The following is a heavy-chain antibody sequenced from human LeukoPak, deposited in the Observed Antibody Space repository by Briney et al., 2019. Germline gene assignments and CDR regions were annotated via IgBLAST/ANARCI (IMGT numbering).Heavy chain of an antibody. D-gene: IGHD5-18*01. J-gene: IGHJ4*02. Sequence: KPSETLSLTCTVSGDSISGRSYYWAWLRQPPGKGLEWIGSIYYSGSASYNPSLKSRVTLSVDTSKNQFSLKLSSVTAADTAVYYCARFDGYSFGYGDYWGQGTLVTVSS. CDR2: IYYSGSA. V-gene: IGHV4-39*01. CDR3: ARFDGYSFGYGDY. CDR1: GDSISGRSYY.